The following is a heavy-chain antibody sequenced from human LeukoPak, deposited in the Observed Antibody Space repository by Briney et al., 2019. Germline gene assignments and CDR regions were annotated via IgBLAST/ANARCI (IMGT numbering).Heavy chain of an antibody. J-gene: IGHJ6*02. CDR2: IYSGGST. CDR3: ARVGTGYDYDYSGMDV. Sequence: GGSLRLSCAASGFTVSSNYMSWVRQAPGKGLEWVSVIYSGGSTYYADSVKGRFTISRDNSKNTLYLQMNSLRAEDTAVYYCARVGTGYDYDYSGMDVCGQGTTVTVS. D-gene: IGHD5-12*01. CDR1: GFTVSSNY. V-gene: IGHV3-66*02.